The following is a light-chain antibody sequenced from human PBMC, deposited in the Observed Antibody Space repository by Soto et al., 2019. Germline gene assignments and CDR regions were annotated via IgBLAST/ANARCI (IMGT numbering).Light chain of an antibody. Sequence: EIVLTQPPCTLSLSPGKRATLSCRASQSVSSSYLAWYQQKPGQAPRLLIYGASSRATGIPDRFSGSGSGTDFTLTISRLEPEDFAVYYCQQYGSSPRTFGQGTKVDIK. CDR3: QQYGSSPRT. CDR1: QSVSSSY. CDR2: GAS. V-gene: IGKV3-20*01. J-gene: IGKJ1*01.